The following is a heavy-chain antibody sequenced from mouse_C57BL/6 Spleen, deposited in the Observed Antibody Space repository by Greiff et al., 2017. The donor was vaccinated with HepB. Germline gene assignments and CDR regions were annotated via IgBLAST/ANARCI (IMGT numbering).Heavy chain of an antibody. CDR2: IYPGSGST. V-gene: IGHV1-55*01. CDR1: GYTFTSYW. Sequence: QVQLQQPGAELVKPGASVKMSCKASGYTFTSYWITWVKQRPGQGLEWIGDIYPGSGSTNYNEKFKSKATLTVDSSSSTAYMQLSSLTSEDSAVYYCARSGDYEREWFAYWGQGTLVTVSA. CDR3: ARSGDYEREWFAY. D-gene: IGHD2-4*01. J-gene: IGHJ3*01.